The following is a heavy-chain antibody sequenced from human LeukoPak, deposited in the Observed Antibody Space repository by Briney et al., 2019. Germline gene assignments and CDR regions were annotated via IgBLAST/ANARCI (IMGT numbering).Heavy chain of an antibody. Sequence: AGGSLRLSCAASGFMFSSHWMSWVRQAPGKGLEWVATIKQDGGEKYYVDSVKGRFTISRDNAKNSLYLQTNRLRAEDTAVYYCAKLAKYFYGSETYYFFEHWGQGTPVTASS. D-gene: IGHD3-10*01. CDR2: IKQDGGEK. CDR1: GFMFSSHW. CDR3: AKLAKYFYGSETYYFFEH. J-gene: IGHJ4*02. V-gene: IGHV3-7*01.